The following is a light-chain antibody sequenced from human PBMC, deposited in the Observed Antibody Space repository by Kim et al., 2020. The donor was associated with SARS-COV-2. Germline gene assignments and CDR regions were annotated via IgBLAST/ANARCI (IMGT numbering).Light chain of an antibody. Sequence: EIIMTQSPGTLSLSPGERASLSCRASQSLGTNLAWYQQKPGQAPRLLMYRASTRATDTPARFSGSGSGTEFTLTISSLQSEDFALYYCQQYSFWPRTFGPGTKVDIK. CDR3: QQYSFWPRT. CDR1: QSLGTN. V-gene: IGKV3-15*01. J-gene: IGKJ3*01. CDR2: RAS.